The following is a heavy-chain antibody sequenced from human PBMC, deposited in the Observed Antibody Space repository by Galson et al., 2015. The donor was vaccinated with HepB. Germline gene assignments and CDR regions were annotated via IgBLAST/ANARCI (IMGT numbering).Heavy chain of an antibody. CDR3: KTGSGYYLSEEGYAFDI. CDR2: IKSKTDGGTT. Sequence: SLRLSCAASGFTFSNAWMNWVRQAPGKGLEWVGRIKSKTDGGTTDYAAPVKGRFTISRDDSKNTLYLQMNSLKTEDTAVYYCKTGSGYYLSEEGYAFDIWGQGTMVTVSS. D-gene: IGHD3-3*01. CDR1: GFTFSNAW. V-gene: IGHV3-15*07. J-gene: IGHJ3*02.